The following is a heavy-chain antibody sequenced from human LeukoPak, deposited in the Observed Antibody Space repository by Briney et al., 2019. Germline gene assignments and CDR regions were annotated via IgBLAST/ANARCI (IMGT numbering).Heavy chain of an antibody. CDR2: ISVSGHKT. V-gene: IGHV3-23*01. Sequence: GGSLRLSCAASGFSFSRYSMSWVRQAPGKGLEWVSGISVSGHKTYHADSVKGRFTISRDNSNNMVYLQMNSLRAEDTAVYYYVKDLVGYDSSGYRDYWGQGTLVTVSS. D-gene: IGHD3-22*01. J-gene: IGHJ4*02. CDR1: GFSFSRYS. CDR3: VKDLVGYDSSGYRDY.